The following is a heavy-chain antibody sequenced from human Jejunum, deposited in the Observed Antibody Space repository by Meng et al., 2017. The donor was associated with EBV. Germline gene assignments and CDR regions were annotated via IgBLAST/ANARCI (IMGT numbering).Heavy chain of an antibody. D-gene: IGHD4-17*01. J-gene: IGHJ4*02. CDR2: ICFSDYT. CDR1: GGSISSSIYC. CDR3: AMGPDYAKSGY. V-gene: IGHV4-39*01. Sequence: QLQLWESGTGLVKPSGTLSLTCPGSGGSISSSIYCWGWIRQPPGKGLEWIGSICFSDYTYHNPSLKSRVTISADPSKNQFSLSLTSVTAADTAVYYCAMGPDYAKSGYWGQGTLVTVSS.